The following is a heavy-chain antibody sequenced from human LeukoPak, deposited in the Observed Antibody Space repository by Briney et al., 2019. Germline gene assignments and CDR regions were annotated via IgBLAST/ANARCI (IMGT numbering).Heavy chain of an antibody. J-gene: IGHJ3*02. CDR1: GFTFSSYS. Sequence: GGSLRLSCAASGFTFSSYSMNWVRQAPGKGLGWVSSISSSSSYIYYADSVKGRFTISRDNAKNSLYLQMNSLRAEDTAVYYCARAQGGDAFDIWGQGTMVTVSS. CDR2: ISSSSSYI. CDR3: ARAQGGDAFDI. V-gene: IGHV3-21*01.